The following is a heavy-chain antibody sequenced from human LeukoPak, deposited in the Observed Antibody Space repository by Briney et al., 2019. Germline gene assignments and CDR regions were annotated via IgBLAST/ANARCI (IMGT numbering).Heavy chain of an antibody. Sequence: GGSLRLSCAASGFTFSSYWMHWVRQAPGKGLVWVSRINSDGSSTSYADSVKGRFTISRDNAKNTLYLQMNSLRDEDTAVYYCARAKLRYCSSTSCYGGDTFDYWGQGTLVTVSS. J-gene: IGHJ4*02. CDR2: INSDGSST. D-gene: IGHD2-2*01. V-gene: IGHV3-74*01. CDR3: ARAKLRYCSSTSCYGGDTFDY. CDR1: GFTFSSYW.